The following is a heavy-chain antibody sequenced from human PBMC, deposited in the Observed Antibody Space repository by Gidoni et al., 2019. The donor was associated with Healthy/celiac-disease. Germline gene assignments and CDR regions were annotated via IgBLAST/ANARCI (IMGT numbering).Heavy chain of an antibody. CDR3: AKDLYGGPTRDSPFDY. Sequence: EGQRLEPGGGLVQPGGSLRLSCAASGFTFSSYAMSWVRQAPGKGLEWVSAIRGSGGSTYYADSVKGRFTISRDNSNNTLYLQMNSLRAEDTAVYYCAKDLYGGPTRDSPFDYWGQGTLVTVSS. D-gene: IGHD4-17*01. J-gene: IGHJ4*02. V-gene: IGHV3-23*01. CDR2: IRGSGGST. CDR1: GFTFSSYA.